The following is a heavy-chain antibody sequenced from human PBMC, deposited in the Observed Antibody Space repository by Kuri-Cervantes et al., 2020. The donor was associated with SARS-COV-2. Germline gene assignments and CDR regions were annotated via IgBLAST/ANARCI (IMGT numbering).Heavy chain of an antibody. Sequence: GGSLRLSCAASGFTFSSYGMHWVHQAPGKGLEWVAVISYDGSNKYYADSVKGRFTISRDNSKNTLYLQMNSLRAEDTAVYYCVRDGDHWNFDYWGQGTLVTVSS. CDR2: ISYDGSNK. V-gene: IGHV3-30*03. CDR3: VRDGDHWNFDY. CDR1: GFTFSSYG. J-gene: IGHJ4*02. D-gene: IGHD1-1*01.